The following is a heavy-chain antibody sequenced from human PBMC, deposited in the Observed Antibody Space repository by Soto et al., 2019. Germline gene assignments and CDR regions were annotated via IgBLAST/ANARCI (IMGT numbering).Heavy chain of an antibody. J-gene: IGHJ4*02. Sequence: QLQLQESGPGLVKPSETLSLTCTVSGGSISSSSYYWGWIRQPPGKGLEWIGSIYYSGSSYYNPSLNSRATLSVDASKNHFSLHQSSVTASDKAVYYCASPSMVRGALDYWGQGTLVTVSS. D-gene: IGHD3-10*01. CDR3: ASPSMVRGALDY. CDR1: GGSISSSSYY. CDR2: IYYSGSS. V-gene: IGHV4-39*01.